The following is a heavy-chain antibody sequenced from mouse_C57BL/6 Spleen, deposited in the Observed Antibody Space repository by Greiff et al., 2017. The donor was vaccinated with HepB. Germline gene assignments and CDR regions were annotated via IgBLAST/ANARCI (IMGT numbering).Heavy chain of an antibody. CDR3: ARSKDYGYDDYAMDY. Sequence: VQLQQSGAELVRPGASVKLSCKASGYTFTDYYINWVKQRPGQGLEWIARIYPGSGNTYYNEKFKGKATLTAEKSSSTAYMQLSSLTSEDSAVYFCARSKDYGYDDYAMDYWGQGTSVTVSS. CDR1: GYTFTDYY. CDR2: IYPGSGNT. D-gene: IGHD2-2*01. J-gene: IGHJ4*01. V-gene: IGHV1-76*01.